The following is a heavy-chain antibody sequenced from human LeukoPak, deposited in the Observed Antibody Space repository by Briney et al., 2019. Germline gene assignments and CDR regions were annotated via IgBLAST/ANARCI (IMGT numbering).Heavy chain of an antibody. D-gene: IGHD6-19*01. Sequence: GGSLRLSCAASGFTFSNFWMNWVRQAPGKGLEWVASIKDDGRDKNYVDSVKGRFTISRDNAKKSLYLQMNSLRAEDTAIYYCARGTGWYPDYWGQGILVTVSS. CDR3: ARGTGWYPDY. CDR2: IKDDGRDK. J-gene: IGHJ4*02. V-gene: IGHV3-7*01. CDR1: GFTFSNFW.